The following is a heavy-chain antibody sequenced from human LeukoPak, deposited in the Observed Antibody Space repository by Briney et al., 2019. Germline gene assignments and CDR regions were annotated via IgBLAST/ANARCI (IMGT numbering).Heavy chain of an antibody. V-gene: IGHV3-7*01. D-gene: IGHD3-16*02. CDR3: ARETFGGVIVKGYYFDY. Sequence: GGSLRLSCAASGFTFSSYWMSWVRQAPGKGLEWVANIKQDGSEEYYVDSVKGRFTISRDNAKNSLYLQMNSLRAEDTAVYYCARETFGGVIVKGYYFDYWGQGTLVTVSS. CDR2: IKQDGSEE. J-gene: IGHJ4*02. CDR1: GFTFSSYW.